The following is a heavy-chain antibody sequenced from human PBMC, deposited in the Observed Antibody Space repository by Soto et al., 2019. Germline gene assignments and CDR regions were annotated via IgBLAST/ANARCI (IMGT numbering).Heavy chain of an antibody. CDR1: GGTFSSYA. Sequence: ASVKVSCKASGGTFSSYAISWVRQAPGQGLEWMGGIIPIFGTANYARKFQGRVTITADESTSTAYMELSSLRSEDTAVYYCARGDSSSSGPLGYWGQGTLVTVSS. CDR2: IIPIFGTA. V-gene: IGHV1-69*13. J-gene: IGHJ4*02. D-gene: IGHD6-6*01. CDR3: ARGDSSSSGPLGY.